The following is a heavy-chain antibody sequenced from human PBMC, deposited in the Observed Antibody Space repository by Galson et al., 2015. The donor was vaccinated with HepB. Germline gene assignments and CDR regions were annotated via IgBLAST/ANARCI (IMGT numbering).Heavy chain of an antibody. Sequence: SLRLSCAASGFTFSNARMSWVRQAPGKGLEWVGRIKSKTDGGTTDYAAPVKGRLTISRDDSKNTLYLQMNSLKTEDTAVYYCTTDRITMIVVVTIDYWGQGTLVTVSS. V-gene: IGHV3-15*01. CDR1: GFTFSNAR. CDR2: IKSKTDGGTT. CDR3: TTDRITMIVVVTIDY. J-gene: IGHJ4*02. D-gene: IGHD3-22*01.